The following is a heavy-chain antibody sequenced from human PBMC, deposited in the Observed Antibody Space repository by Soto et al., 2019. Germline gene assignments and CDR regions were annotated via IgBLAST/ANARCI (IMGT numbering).Heavy chain of an antibody. Sequence: GSLRLSCAASGFTFSSYSMNWVRQAPGKGLEWISYISSSGHTIYYRDSVKGRFTISRDNGKNSLYLQLNSLRVEDTAVYYCATSIVGATRPNDYWGQGTLVTVSS. CDR2: ISSSGHTI. D-gene: IGHD1-26*01. CDR3: ATSIVGATRPNDY. V-gene: IGHV3-48*01. J-gene: IGHJ4*02. CDR1: GFTFSSYS.